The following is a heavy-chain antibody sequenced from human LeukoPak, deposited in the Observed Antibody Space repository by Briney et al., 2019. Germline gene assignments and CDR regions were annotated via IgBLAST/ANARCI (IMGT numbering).Heavy chain of an antibody. D-gene: IGHD3/OR15-3a*01. CDR3: AKDIAASGLDAFDI. CDR2: ITWKGDNM. Sequence: GRSLRLSCAASGFTFDDRAMHWVRQVPGKGLEWVSGITWKGDNMAYADSVNGRFSISRDNAENSLFLQMNSLRLEDTALYYCAKDIAASGLDAFDIWGQGTMVIVSS. CDR1: GFTFDDRA. J-gene: IGHJ3*02. V-gene: IGHV3-9*01.